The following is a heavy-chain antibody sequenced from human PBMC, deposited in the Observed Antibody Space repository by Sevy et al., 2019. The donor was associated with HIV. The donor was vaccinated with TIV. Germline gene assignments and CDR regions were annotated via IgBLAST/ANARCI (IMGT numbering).Heavy chain of an antibody. V-gene: IGHV4-59*01. CDR2: FYYTGST. Sequence: SETLSLTCTVSGGSISPYYWSWIRQPPGKGLEWVAYFYYTGSTNYNPSLEGRATISVDASKNQFFLKLTSVTAADTAVYYCARQGGVVDYGMDVWGQGTTVTVSS. CDR3: ARQGGVVDYGMDV. J-gene: IGHJ6*02. CDR1: GGSISPYY. D-gene: IGHD3-3*01.